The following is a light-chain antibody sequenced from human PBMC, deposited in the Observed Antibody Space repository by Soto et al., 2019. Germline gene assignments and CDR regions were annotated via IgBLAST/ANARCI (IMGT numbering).Light chain of an antibody. J-gene: IGLJ1*01. CDR1: SSDVGGYNY. CDR3: SSHAGSKRV. Sequence: QSVLTQPPSASGSARQSVTISCTGTSSDVGGYNYVSWYQQHPGKAPKLMIYEVSKRPSGVPDRFSGSKSGNTASLTVSGLQAEDEADYYCSSHAGSKRVFGTGTKLTVL. CDR2: EVS. V-gene: IGLV2-8*01.